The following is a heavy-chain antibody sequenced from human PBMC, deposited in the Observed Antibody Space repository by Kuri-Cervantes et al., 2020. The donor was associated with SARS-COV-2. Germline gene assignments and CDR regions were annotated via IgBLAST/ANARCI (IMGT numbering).Heavy chain of an antibody. CDR2: IYWDDDK. D-gene: IGHD5-18*01. CDR3: VRIRLGGYKYYFDY. CDR1: GISVSTNGVG. Sequence: SGPTLVKPTQTLTLTCTLSGISVSTNGVGVGWIRQPPGKALEWLALIYWDDDKRYSPSLKSRLTITKDTSKNQVVLTMTNMDPVDTATYYCVRIRLGGYKYYFDYWGQGTLVTVSS. J-gene: IGHJ4*02. V-gene: IGHV2-5*02.